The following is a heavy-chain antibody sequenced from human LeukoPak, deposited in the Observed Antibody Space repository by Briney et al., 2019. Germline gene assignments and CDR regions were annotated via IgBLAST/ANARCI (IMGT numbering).Heavy chain of an antibody. CDR2: ISDDSDSS. V-gene: IGHV3-23*01. CDR3: AKDACSTYCSGECFSAWFDP. D-gene: IGHD2-21*01. CDR1: GFNFSTYA. J-gene: IGHJ5*02. Sequence: GRSLRLSCAASGFNFSTYAMSWVRQAPGKGLEWVSTISDDSDSSKYADSVKGRFTISRDNSKNILYLQMKSLRAEDTAVYYCAKDACSTYCSGECFSAWFDPWGQGTLVSVSS.